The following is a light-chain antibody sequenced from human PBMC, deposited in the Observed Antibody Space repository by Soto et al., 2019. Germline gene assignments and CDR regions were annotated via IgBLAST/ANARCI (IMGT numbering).Light chain of an antibody. V-gene: IGKV3D-15*01. CDR3: QQSYNSPQT. CDR2: DAS. Sequence: EIVMTQSPATLSVSPGERATLSCRASQSVSSNLTWYQQKPGQAPRVLIYDASTRATGIPDRFSGSGSGTDFTLTISSLQPEDFATYSCQQSYNSPQTFGQGTKVDI. J-gene: IGKJ1*01. CDR1: QSVSSN.